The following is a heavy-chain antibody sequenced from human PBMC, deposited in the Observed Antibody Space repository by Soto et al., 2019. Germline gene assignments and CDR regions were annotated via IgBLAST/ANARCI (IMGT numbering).Heavy chain of an antibody. CDR1: GGTFSSYA. D-gene: IGHD2-21*02. CDR3: ARESEYCGGDCYSGSLDY. CDR2: IIPIFGTA. Sequence: SVKVSCKASGGTFSSYAISWVRQAPGQGLEWMGGIIPIFGTANYAQKFQGRVMITADESTSTAYMELSSLRSEDTAVYYCARESEYCGGDCYSGSLDYWGQGTLVTAPQ. J-gene: IGHJ4*02. V-gene: IGHV1-69*13.